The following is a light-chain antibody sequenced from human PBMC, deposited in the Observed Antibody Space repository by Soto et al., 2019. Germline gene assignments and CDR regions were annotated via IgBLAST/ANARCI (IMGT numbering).Light chain of an antibody. J-gene: IGKJ1*01. V-gene: IGKV3-15*01. Sequence: EIVMTQSPATLSVSPGERATLSCRASQSVSSNLAWYQQKPGQAPRLLIYGASTRATGIPARFSGSGSGTAFTLTISSLQSEDFAVYYFQQDNYGPKTFGQGTKVEIK. CDR3: QQDNYGPKT. CDR2: GAS. CDR1: QSVSSN.